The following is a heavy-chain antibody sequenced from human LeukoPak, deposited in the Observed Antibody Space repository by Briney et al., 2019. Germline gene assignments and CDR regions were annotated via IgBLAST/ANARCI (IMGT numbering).Heavy chain of an antibody. CDR3: GRVGGRSKAAKGDAFDI. D-gene: IGHD6-6*01. CDR1: GFTFSSYS. V-gene: IGHV3-21*01. J-gene: IGHJ3*02. CDR2: ISSGSTYM. Sequence: GGSLRLSCAASGFTFSSYSMNWVRQAPGKGLEWVSSISSGSTYMYYADSVKGRFTISRNNAQNSMYLQMNSLRAEDTAVYYCGRVGGRSKAAKGDAFDIWGQGTMVTVSS.